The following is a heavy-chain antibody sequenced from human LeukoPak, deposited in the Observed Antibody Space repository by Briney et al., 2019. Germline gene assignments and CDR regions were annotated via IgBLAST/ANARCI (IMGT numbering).Heavy chain of an antibody. J-gene: IGHJ5*02. Sequence: GGSLRLSCAASGFTFSSYEMNWVRQAPGKGLEWVSYISSSGSTIYYADSVKGRFTISRDNAKNSLYLQMNSLRAEDTAVYYCARWGEPYYYDSSGHFDPWGQGTLVTVSS. CDR3: ARWGEPYYYDSSGHFDP. CDR1: GFTFSSYE. CDR2: ISSSGSTI. D-gene: IGHD3-22*01. V-gene: IGHV3-48*03.